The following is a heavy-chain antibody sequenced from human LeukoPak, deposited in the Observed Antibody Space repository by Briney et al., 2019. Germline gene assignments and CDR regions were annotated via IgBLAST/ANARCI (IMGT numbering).Heavy chain of an antibody. CDR3: ARGETAYYYDSSGYSDFDD. D-gene: IGHD3-22*01. CDR2: ISSSSSYI. V-gene: IGHV3-21*01. CDR1: GFTFSSYS. J-gene: IGHJ4*02. Sequence: PGGSLRLSCAASGFTFSSYSMDWVRQAPGKGLEWVSSISSSSSYIYYADSVKGRFTISRDNAKNSLYLQMNSLRAEDTAVYYCARGETAYYYDSSGYSDFDDWGQGTLVTVSS.